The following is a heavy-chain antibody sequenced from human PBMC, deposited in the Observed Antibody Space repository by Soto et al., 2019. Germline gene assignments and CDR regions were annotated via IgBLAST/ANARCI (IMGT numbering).Heavy chain of an antibody. Sequence: QVQLVESGGGAVQPGRSLRLSCAASGFTFSSYGMHWVRQAPGKGLEWVAVISYDGSNKYYADSVKGRFTISRDNSKNTLYLQMNSLRAEDTAVYYCAKSAPGSIAARPLDYWGQGTLVTVSS. CDR3: AKSAPGSIAARPLDY. CDR1: GFTFSSYG. CDR2: ISYDGSNK. J-gene: IGHJ4*02. V-gene: IGHV3-30*18. D-gene: IGHD6-6*01.